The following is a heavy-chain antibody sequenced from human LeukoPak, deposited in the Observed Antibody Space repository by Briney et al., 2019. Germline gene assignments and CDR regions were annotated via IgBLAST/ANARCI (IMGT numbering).Heavy chain of an antibody. J-gene: IGHJ4*02. V-gene: IGHV1-2*02. Sequence: ASVKVSCKASGYTFTDYYMHWVRQAPGQGFEWMGWINPNDGDTNYAQEFQGRVTMTRDTSISTAHMEVSRLRSDDTAVYYCARANFLYCSSTSCLFDYWGQGTLVTVSS. D-gene: IGHD2-2*01. CDR2: INPNDGDT. CDR1: GYTFTDYY. CDR3: ARANFLYCSSTSCLFDY.